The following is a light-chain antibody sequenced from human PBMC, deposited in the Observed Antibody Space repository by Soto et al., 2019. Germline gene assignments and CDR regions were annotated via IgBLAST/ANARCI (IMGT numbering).Light chain of an antibody. Sequence: QSVLTQPASVSGSPGQSITISCTGTSSDVGGYKYVSWYQQHPGKAPKLMIYEVSNRPSGVSNRFSGSKSGNMASLTISGLQAEDEADYYCSSYTSASALAIFGGGTQLTVL. CDR2: EVS. J-gene: IGLJ2*01. CDR3: SSYTSASALAI. CDR1: SSDVGGYKY. V-gene: IGLV2-14*01.